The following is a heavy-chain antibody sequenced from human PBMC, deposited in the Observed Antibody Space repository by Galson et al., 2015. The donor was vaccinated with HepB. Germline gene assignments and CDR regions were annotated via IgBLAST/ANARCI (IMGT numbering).Heavy chain of an antibody. CDR3: ARMRGPDIGYAFDI. D-gene: IGHD2-15*01. Sequence: ALVKPTQTLTLTCTFSGFSLSTSGMCVSWIRQPPGKALEWLALIDWDDDKYYSTSLKTRLTISKDTSKNQVVLTMTDMDPVDTATYYCARMRGPDIGYAFDIWGQGTMVTVSS. CDR1: GFSLSTSGMC. V-gene: IGHV2-70*01. J-gene: IGHJ3*02. CDR2: IDWDDDK.